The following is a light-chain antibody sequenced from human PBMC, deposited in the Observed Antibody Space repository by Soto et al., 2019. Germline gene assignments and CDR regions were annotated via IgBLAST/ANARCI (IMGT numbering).Light chain of an antibody. CDR2: DVT. J-gene: IGLJ1*01. Sequence: QSALTQPASLSGSPGQSVTVSCTGIGGDLRDSNYVSWYQQHPGKAPKLIIYDVTKRPSGVPDRFSGSKSGNTASLTVSGLQAEDEADYFCLTGNNYRVFGTGTKVTVL. CDR1: GGDLRDSNY. V-gene: IGLV2-8*01. CDR3: LTGNNYRV.